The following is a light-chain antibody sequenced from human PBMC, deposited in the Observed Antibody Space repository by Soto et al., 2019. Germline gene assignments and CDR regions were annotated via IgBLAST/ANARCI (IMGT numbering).Light chain of an antibody. CDR1: STDFGGSNY. Sequence: QSALTQPRSVSGSPGQSLTISCTGNSTDFGGSNYVSWYQQHPGRAPKLMIYDVARRPSGVPDRFSGSKSANTASLTISGLQAADEADYYFCSYAGNFVFGSGTKLTVL. V-gene: IGLV2-11*01. CDR3: CSYAGNFV. J-gene: IGLJ1*01. CDR2: DVA.